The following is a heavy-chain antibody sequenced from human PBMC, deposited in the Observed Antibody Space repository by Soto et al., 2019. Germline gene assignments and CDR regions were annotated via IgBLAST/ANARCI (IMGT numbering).Heavy chain of an antibody. CDR3: AYGGSCDY. D-gene: IGHD1-26*01. J-gene: IGHJ4*02. Sequence: LRLSCAASGFSFNTYEMNWVRQAPGKGLEWVSYISTSGSTIYYADSVKGRFTIFRDNGKNSLYLQMNSLRAEDTAVYYCAYGGSCDYWGQGTQVTVSS. V-gene: IGHV3-48*03. CDR2: ISTSGSTI. CDR1: GFSFNTYE.